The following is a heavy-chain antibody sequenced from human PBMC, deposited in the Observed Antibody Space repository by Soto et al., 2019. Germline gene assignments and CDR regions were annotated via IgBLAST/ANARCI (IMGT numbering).Heavy chain of an antibody. CDR2: ISAYNGNT. J-gene: IGHJ6*02. Sequence: ASVNVYCKAAAYTFTSSGISCARHAPGQGLEWMGWISAYNGNTNYAQKLQGRVTMTTDTSTSTAYMELRRLRSDDTAVYYCARVSRWLRFDYYYYGMDVWGQGTTVTVSS. V-gene: IGHV1-18*01. CDR3: ARVSRWLRFDYYYYGMDV. CDR1: AYTFTSSG. D-gene: IGHD5-12*01.